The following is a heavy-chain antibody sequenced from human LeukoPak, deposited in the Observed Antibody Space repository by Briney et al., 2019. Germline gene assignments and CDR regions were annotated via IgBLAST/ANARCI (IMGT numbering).Heavy chain of an antibody. CDR2: ISYDGSNK. V-gene: IGHV3-30*18. D-gene: IGHD3-22*01. J-gene: IGHJ3*01. CDR1: GLTFNIYG. Sequence: PGRSLRLSCAASGLTFNIYGMHWVRQAPGKGLEWVAVISYDGSNKYYADSVKGRFTISRDNSKNTLYLQMNSLRAEDTAVYYCAKSRGYYDVRSTFDVWGQGTMVTVSS. CDR3: AKSRGYYDVRSTFDV.